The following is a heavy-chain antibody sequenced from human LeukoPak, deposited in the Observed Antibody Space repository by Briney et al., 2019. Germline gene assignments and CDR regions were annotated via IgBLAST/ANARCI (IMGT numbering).Heavy chain of an antibody. D-gene: IGHD5-24*01. CDR2: FDPEDGER. CDR3: ATDRDGYNYYFDS. CDR1: GYSLTEIS. Sequence: ASVKVSCKVPGYSLTEISMHWVRQAPGKGLEWMGGFDPEDGERMSAQKFQGRVTMTEDTSTDTAYMELSSLRPEDTAVYYCATDRDGYNYYFDSWGQGTLVTVSS. V-gene: IGHV1-24*01. J-gene: IGHJ4*02.